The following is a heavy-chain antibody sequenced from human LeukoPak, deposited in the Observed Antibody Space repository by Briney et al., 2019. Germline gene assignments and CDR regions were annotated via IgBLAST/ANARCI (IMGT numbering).Heavy chain of an antibody. D-gene: IGHD3-3*01. CDR1: GGSISSSSYY. J-gene: IGHJ4*02. V-gene: IGHV4-39*07. CDR3: ARELFGVVIIWDY. Sequence: ASETLSLTCTVSGGSISSSSYYWGWIRQPPGKGLEWIGSIYYSGSTYYNPSLKSRVTISVDTSKNQFSLKLSSVTAADTAVYYCARELFGVVIIWDYWGQGTLVTVSS. CDR2: IYYSGST.